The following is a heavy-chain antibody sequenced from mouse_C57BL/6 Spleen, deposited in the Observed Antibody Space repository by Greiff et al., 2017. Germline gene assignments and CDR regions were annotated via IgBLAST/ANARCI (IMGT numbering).Heavy chain of an antibody. Sequence: VQLQQSGAELVRPGASVKLSCKASGYTFTDYYINWVKQRPGQGLEWIARIYPGSGNTYYNEKFKGKATLTAEKSSSTAYMQLSSLTSEDSAVYFCARGEGLYFDVWGTGTTVTVSS. CDR1: GYTFTDYY. CDR2: IYPGSGNT. V-gene: IGHV1-76*01. J-gene: IGHJ1*03. CDR3: ARGEGLYFDV.